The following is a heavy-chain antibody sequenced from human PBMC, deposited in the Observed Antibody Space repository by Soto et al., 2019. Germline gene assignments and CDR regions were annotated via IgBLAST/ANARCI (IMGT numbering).Heavy chain of an antibody. CDR3: ARGRIQLWYPFDY. V-gene: IGHV4-59*01. CDR2: IYYSGST. CDR1: GRSITSCG. D-gene: IGHD5-18*01. Sequence: PSATLSLTWTVSGRSITSCGWSWIRQPPGKGLEWIGYIYYSGSTNYNPSLKSRVTISVDTSKNQFSLKLSSVTAADTAVYYCARGRIQLWYPFDYWGQGTLVTVS. J-gene: IGHJ4*02.